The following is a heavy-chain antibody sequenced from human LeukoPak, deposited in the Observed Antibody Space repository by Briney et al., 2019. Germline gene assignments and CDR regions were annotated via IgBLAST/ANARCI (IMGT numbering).Heavy chain of an antibody. Sequence: PGGSLRLSCAASGFTFSSYEMNWVRQAPGKGLEWLSHISNSGSSIQYADSVKGRFTISRDNAKNSLYLQMNSLRVEDTAVYYCARTRDGPFAYWGQGTQVTVSS. V-gene: IGHV3-48*03. CDR2: ISNSGSSI. CDR1: GFTFSSYE. D-gene: IGHD5-24*01. J-gene: IGHJ4*02. CDR3: ARTRDGPFAY.